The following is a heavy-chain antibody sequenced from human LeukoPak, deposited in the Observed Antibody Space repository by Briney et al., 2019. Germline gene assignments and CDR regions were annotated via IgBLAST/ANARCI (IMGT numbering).Heavy chain of an antibody. Sequence: PSGGSLRLSCAASGFTFSSYGMHWVRQAPGKGLEWVAVISYDGSNKYYADSVKGRFTISRDNPKNTLYLQMNSLRAEDTAVYYCAKDALHCGGDCYHPGAFDIWGQGTMVTVSS. CDR2: ISYDGSNK. V-gene: IGHV3-30*18. CDR1: GFTFSSYG. D-gene: IGHD2-21*02. CDR3: AKDALHCGGDCYHPGAFDI. J-gene: IGHJ3*02.